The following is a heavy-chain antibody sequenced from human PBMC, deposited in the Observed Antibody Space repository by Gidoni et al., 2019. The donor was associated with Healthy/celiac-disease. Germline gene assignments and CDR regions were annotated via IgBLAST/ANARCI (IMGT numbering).Heavy chain of an antibody. V-gene: IGHV5-51*01. J-gene: IGHJ6*02. CDR3: ARHHCSSTSCFPYYYGMDV. CDR2: IYPGDSDT. CDR1: GYSFTSYW. D-gene: IGHD2-2*01. Sequence: EVQLVQSGAEVKKPGESLKISCKGSGYSFTSYWTGWVRQMPGKGLDWMGIIYPGDSDTRYSPSFQGQVTISADKSISTAYLQWSSLKASDTAMYYCARHHCSSTSCFPYYYGMDVWGQGTTVTVSS.